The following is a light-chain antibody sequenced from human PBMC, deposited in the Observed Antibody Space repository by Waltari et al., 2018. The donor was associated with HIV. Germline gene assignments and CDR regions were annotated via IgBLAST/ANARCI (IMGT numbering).Light chain of an antibody. V-gene: IGLV1-40*01. J-gene: IGLJ2*01. CDR3: QSYDSSLSGFVV. Sequence: QSVLTQPPSVSGAPGQRVTISCTGSSSNIGAGYDVHWYQQLPGTAPKVLIYGNTNRPSGVPDRFSGSKSGTSASLAITGLQAEDEAEYYCQSYDSSLSGFVVFGGGTKVTVL. CDR2: GNT. CDR1: SSNIGAGYD.